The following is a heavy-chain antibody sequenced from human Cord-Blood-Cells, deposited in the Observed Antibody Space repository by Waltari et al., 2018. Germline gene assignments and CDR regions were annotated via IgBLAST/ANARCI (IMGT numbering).Heavy chain of an antibody. Sequence: QVTLRESGPALVKPTPTLTLTCTFSGFSLSTSGMCVSWIRQPPGKALEWLALIDWDDDKYYSTSLKTRLTISKDTSKNQVVLTMTNMDPVDTATYYCARIRRGYSGYGLDYWGQGTLVTVSS. V-gene: IGHV2-70*01. J-gene: IGHJ4*02. CDR2: IDWDDDK. D-gene: IGHD5-12*01. CDR3: ARIRRGYSGYGLDY. CDR1: GFSLSTSGMC.